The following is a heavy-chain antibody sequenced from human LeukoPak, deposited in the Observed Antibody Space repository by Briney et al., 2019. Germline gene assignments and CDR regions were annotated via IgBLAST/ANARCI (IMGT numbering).Heavy chain of an antibody. CDR1: GFIFSKYA. Sequence: GGCLRLSCAASGFIFSKYAMNWVRQPPGRGLQWVSGISGSGDSTYYADSVEGRFTISRDNSKNMLYLEMNSLRAEDTAEYYCARDRYGDYSFDYWGQGILVTVSS. D-gene: IGHD4-17*01. CDR3: ARDRYGDYSFDY. J-gene: IGHJ4*02. V-gene: IGHV3-23*01. CDR2: ISGSGDST.